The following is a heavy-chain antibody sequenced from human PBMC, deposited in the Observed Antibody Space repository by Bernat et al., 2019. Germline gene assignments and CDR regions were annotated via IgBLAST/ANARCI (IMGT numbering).Heavy chain of an antibody. CDR1: GYTFTSYA. CDR2: INAGNGNT. Sequence: QVQLVQSGAEVKKPGASVKVSCKASGYTFTSYAMHWVRQAPGQRLEWMGWINAGNGNTKYSQKFQGRVTITRDTSASTAYMELSSLRSEDTAVYYCVMEECGELFAQGYLDYWGQGTMVTVSS. CDR3: VMEECGELFAQGYLDY. D-gene: IGHD3-10*01. J-gene: IGHJ4*02. V-gene: IGHV1-3*01.